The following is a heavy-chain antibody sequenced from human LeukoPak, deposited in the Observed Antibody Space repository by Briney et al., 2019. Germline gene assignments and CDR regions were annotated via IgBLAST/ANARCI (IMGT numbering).Heavy chain of an antibody. CDR3: TSLVGSPTY. D-gene: IGHD4-23*01. Sequence: GGSLTLSCAGSGFNFQYAWMTWVRHAPGKRLEWVGCIKSKRDGETTDYAALVKSTFSISRDDSKNTVYLQMNSLRTEDTAVYYCTSLVGSPTYWGQGTLVAVSS. V-gene: IGHV3-15*01. J-gene: IGHJ4*02. CDR1: GFNFQYAW. CDR2: IKSKRDGETT.